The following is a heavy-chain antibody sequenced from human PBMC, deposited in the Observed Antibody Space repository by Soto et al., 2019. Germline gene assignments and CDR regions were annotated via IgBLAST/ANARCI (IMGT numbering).Heavy chain of an antibody. CDR2: ITDSGGDT. CDR3: AKGSATSRPYYFDY. V-gene: IGHV3-23*01. CDR1: GFTFSSYA. Sequence: GSLRLSCVASGFTFSSYAMSWVRQAPGKGLEWVSAITDSGGDTFHADSVKGRLTISRDNSRNTLYLQMDSLRAEDTALYYCAKGSATSRPYYFDYWGQGTLVTVSS. J-gene: IGHJ4*02.